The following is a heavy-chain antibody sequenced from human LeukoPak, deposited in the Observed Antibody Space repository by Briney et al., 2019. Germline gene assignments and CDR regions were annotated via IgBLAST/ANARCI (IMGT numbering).Heavy chain of an antibody. CDR3: ARSNGAYSSSWYVWFWFDP. CDR2: IYYSGST. Sequence: SETLSLTCTVSGGSISSHYWSWIRQPPGKGLEWIGYIYYSGSTNYNPSLKSRVAISVDTSKNQFSLKLSSVTAADTAVYYCARSNGAYSSSWYVWFWFDPWGQGTLVTASS. CDR1: GGSISSHY. D-gene: IGHD6-13*01. V-gene: IGHV4-59*11. J-gene: IGHJ5*02.